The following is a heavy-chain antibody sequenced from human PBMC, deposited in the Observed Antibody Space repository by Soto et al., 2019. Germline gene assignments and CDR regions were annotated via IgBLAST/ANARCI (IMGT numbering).Heavy chain of an antibody. CDR1: GYTFTSYG. Sequence: ASVKVSCKASGYTFTSYGISWVRQAPGQGLEWMGWISAYNGNTNYAQKLQGRVTMTTDTSTSTAYMELRSLRSDDTAVYYCARGYSRYNSIAKYNWFDPWGQGTLVTVSS. CDR3: ARGYSRYNSIAKYNWFDP. D-gene: IGHD6-13*01. V-gene: IGHV1-18*01. CDR2: ISAYNGNT. J-gene: IGHJ5*02.